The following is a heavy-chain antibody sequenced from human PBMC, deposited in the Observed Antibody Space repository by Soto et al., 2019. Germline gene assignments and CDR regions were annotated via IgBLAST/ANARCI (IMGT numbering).Heavy chain of an antibody. CDR1: GGTFSSYA. V-gene: IGHV1-69*06. CDR3: ARDRSDSSRADSFDI. J-gene: IGHJ3*02. CDR2: IIPIFGTA. D-gene: IGHD6-25*01. Sequence: SVKVSCKASGGTFSSYAISWVRQAPGQGLEWMGGIIPIFGTANYAQKFQGRVTITADKSTSTAYMELSSLRSEDTAVYYCARDRSDSSRADSFDIWGQGTMVTVSS.